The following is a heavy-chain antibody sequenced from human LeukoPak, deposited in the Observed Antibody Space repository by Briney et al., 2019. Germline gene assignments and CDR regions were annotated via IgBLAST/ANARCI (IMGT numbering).Heavy chain of an antibody. Sequence: SGTLSLTCAVSGGSIDSVNWWTWVRQPPGKGLEWIGEIYHSGTANYNPSLKSRITMSVDKSIKQFSLKVTSVTAADTAVYYCARRGYDILTGYSRTPYYFDYWGQGTLVTVSS. D-gene: IGHD3-9*01. CDR3: ARRGYDILTGYSRTPYYFDY. J-gene: IGHJ4*02. CDR1: GGSIDSVNW. CDR2: IYHSGTA. V-gene: IGHV4-4*02.